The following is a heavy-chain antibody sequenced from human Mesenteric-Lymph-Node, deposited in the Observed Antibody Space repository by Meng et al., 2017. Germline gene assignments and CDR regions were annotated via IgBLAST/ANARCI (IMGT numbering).Heavy chain of an antibody. V-gene: IGHV6-1*01. Sequence: QLPRPGPSLLKPLSTLDLTCAISRASFSITSAAWHCIMQSPSRGREWLGRTYYRSKWYHEYAVSVTSRITISPDTPKNQFSLQLNSMTPEDTAVYYCARGINGGCGDWGQGTLVTVSS. CDR1: RASFSITSAA. J-gene: IGHJ4*02. CDR3: ARGINGGCGD. D-gene: IGHD4-23*01. CDR2: TYYRSKWYH.